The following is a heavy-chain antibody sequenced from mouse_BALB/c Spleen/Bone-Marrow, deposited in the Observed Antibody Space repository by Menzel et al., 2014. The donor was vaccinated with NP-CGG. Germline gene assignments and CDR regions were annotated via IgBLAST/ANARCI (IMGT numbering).Heavy chain of an antibody. J-gene: IGHJ2*01. CDR1: GFTFSSFG. CDR3: TRGGNWEDFDY. Sequence: EVQLVESGGGLGQPGGSRKLSCAASGFTFSSFGMHWVRQAPERGLEWVAYISSGSSTIFYADTVKGRFTISRDNPKNTLFLQMTSLRSEDTAMYYCTRGGNWEDFDYWVQGTPLTVSS. V-gene: IGHV5-17*02. CDR2: ISSGSSTI. D-gene: IGHD4-1*01.